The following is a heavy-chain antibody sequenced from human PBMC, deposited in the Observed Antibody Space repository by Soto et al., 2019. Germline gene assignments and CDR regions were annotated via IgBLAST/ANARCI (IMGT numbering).Heavy chain of an antibody. Sequence: SETLSLTCAVYGGSFCGYYWSWIRQPPGKGLEWIGEINHSVSTNYNPSLKSRVTISVDTSKNQFSLELSSVTDVDTAVYYCARASNYYGDSEYFKHWGKGTLVTASS. V-gene: IGHV4-34*01. CDR1: GGSFCGYY. CDR2: INHSVST. CDR3: ARASNYYGDSEYFKH. D-gene: IGHD4-17*01. J-gene: IGHJ1*01.